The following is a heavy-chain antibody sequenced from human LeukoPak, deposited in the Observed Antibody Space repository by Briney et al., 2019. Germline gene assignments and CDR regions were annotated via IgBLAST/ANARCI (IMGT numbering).Heavy chain of an antibody. J-gene: IGHJ6*03. CDR2: IYCSGST. D-gene: IGHD2-2*01. CDR1: AGSISSGDYY. CDR3: ARNSTTDCSSTSCYRYYYYYYMDV. Sequence: SQTLSLTCSVSAGSISSGDYYWSWIRQPPGKGLEWIGYIYCSGSTYYNPSLKSRVTISVDTSKNQFSLKLSSVTAADTAVYYCARNSTTDCSSTSCYRYYYYYYMDVWGKGTTVTVSS. V-gene: IGHV4-30-4*08.